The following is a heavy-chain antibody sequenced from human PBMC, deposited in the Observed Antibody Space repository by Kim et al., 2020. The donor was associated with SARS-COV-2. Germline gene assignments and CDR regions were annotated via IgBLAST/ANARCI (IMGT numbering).Heavy chain of an antibody. CDR2: GVNT. J-gene: IGHJ4*02. Sequence: GVNTFDAASVKGRFTISRDTSKNTLYLQMNSLRAEDTALYYCARTNNLDSWGQGTLVTVTS. D-gene: IGHD1-7*01. CDR3: ARTNNLDS. V-gene: IGHV3-23*01.